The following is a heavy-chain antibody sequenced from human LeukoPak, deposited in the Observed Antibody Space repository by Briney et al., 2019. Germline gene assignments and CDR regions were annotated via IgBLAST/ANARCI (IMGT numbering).Heavy chain of an antibody. J-gene: IGHJ4*02. CDR3: ARGTTVDTAMISF. CDR2: IYYSGST. D-gene: IGHD5-18*01. Sequence: SETLSLTCTVSGGSISRYYWSWIRQPPGKGLEWIAYIYYSGSTTYNPSLKSRVTISLDTSKNQFSLSLNSVTAADTAVYYCARGTTVDTAMISFWGQGILVTVSS. V-gene: IGHV4-59*08. CDR1: GGSISRYY.